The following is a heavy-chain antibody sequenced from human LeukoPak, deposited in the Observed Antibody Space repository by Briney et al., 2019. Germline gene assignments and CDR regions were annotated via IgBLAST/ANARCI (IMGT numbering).Heavy chain of an antibody. CDR1: GFTFSSYS. J-gene: IGHJ4*02. CDR2: ISSSSSYI. V-gene: IGHV3-21*01. D-gene: IGHD4-17*01. CDR3: ARAYYGDYVGVEAVGY. Sequence: GGSLRLSCAASGFTFSSYSMNWVRQVPGKGLEWVSSISSSSSYIYYADSVKGRFTISRDNAKNSLYLQMNSLRAEDTAVYYCARAYYGDYVGVEAVGYWGQGTLVTVSS.